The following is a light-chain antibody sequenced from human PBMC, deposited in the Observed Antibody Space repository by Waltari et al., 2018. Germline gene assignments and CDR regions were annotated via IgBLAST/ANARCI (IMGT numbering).Light chain of an antibody. J-gene: IGLJ1*01. CDR2: DVS. Sequence: QSPLSHPASVSASFGQSITISCTGTSSDVGFSDSLSWYQHHPGKAPKFIIYDVSKRPSGVPNRFSGSKYGKRASLTISGLQPDDEAVYYCCAFAVGDTYVFGSGTNVTV. CDR1: SSDVGFSDS. CDR3: CAFAVGDTYV. V-gene: IGLV2-23*02.